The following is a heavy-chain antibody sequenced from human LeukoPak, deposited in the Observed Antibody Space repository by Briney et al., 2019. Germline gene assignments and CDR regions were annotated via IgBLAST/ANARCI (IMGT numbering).Heavy chain of an antibody. CDR2: ISGSGGST. CDR1: GFTFSSYA. Sequence: PGGSLRLSCAASGFTFSSYAMSWVRQAPGKGLEWVSAISGSGGSTYYADSVKGRFTISRDNFKNTLYLQMNSLRAEDTAVYYCAKYGASQLYTAMAYWGQGTLVTVSS. J-gene: IGHJ4*02. D-gene: IGHD5-18*01. CDR3: AKYGASQLYTAMAY. V-gene: IGHV3-23*01.